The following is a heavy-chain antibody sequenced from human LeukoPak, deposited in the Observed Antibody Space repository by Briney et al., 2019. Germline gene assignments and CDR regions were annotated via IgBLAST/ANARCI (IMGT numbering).Heavy chain of an antibody. CDR1: GYSISSGYY. Sequence: PSETLSLTCAVSGYSISSGYYWGWSRQPPGKGLEWIGSIYHSGSTYYNPSLKSRVNISVDTSKNQVSLKLSSVTAADTAVYYCASYYYDSSGFYYWGQGTLVTVSS. CDR3: ASYYYDSSGFYY. J-gene: IGHJ4*02. V-gene: IGHV4-38-2*01. CDR2: IYHSGST. D-gene: IGHD3-22*01.